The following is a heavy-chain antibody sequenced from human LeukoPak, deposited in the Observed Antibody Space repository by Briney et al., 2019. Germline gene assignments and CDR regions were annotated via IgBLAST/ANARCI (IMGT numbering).Heavy chain of an antibody. CDR3: ARHLSRSNAFDI. Sequence: PSETLSLTCAVSGCSISSGGYSWRWIRQPPGKGLEWIGYIYHSGSTYYNPSLKRRVTISVDTSKNQFSLKLSSVTAADTAVYYCARHLSRSNAFDIWGQGTMATVSS. V-gene: IGHV4-30-2*01. CDR1: GCSISSGGYS. J-gene: IGHJ3*02. CDR2: IYHSGST. D-gene: IGHD5/OR15-5a*01.